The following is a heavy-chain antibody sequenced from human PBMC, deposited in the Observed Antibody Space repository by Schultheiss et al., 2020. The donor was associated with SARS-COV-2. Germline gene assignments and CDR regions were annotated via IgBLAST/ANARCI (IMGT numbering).Heavy chain of an antibody. D-gene: IGHD3-10*01. CDR2: ISYDGSNK. Sequence: GGSLRLSCAASGFTFSSYAMHWVRQVPGKGLEWVAVISYDGSNKYYADSVKGRFTISRDNSKNTLYLQMNSLRAEDTAVYYCARGPQLLWFGELLYYFDYWGQGTLVTVSS. V-gene: IGHV3-30*04. J-gene: IGHJ4*02. CDR3: ARGPQLLWFGELLYYFDY. CDR1: GFTFSSYA.